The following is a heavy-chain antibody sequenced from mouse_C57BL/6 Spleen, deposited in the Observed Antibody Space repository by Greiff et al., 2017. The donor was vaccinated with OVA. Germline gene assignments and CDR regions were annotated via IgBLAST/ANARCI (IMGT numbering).Heavy chain of an antibody. CDR2: IDPENGDT. CDR3: TTGYGKAWFAY. J-gene: IGHJ3*01. CDR1: GFNIKEDY. D-gene: IGHD2-1*01. V-gene: IGHV14-4*01. Sequence: EVQLQQSGAELVRPGASVKLSCTASGFNIKEDYMHWVKQRPEQGLEWIGWIDPENGDTEYASKYQGKATITADTSSNTAYLQLSSLTSEDTAVYYCTTGYGKAWFAYWGQGTLVTVSA.